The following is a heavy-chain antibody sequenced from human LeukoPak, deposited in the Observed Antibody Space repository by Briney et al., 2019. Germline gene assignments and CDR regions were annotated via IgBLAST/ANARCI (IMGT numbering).Heavy chain of an antibody. D-gene: IGHD3-10*01. Sequence: GASVKVSCKASGYTFISYGINWVRQAPGQGLEWMGWISGYNGNTNYAQNLQGRVTMTRDTSTSTAYMELRSLRSDDTAVYYCARELGGARSYFFPYYGMDVWGQGTTVTVSS. V-gene: IGHV1-18*01. CDR3: ARELGGARSYFFPYYGMDV. CDR1: GYTFISYG. CDR2: ISGYNGNT. J-gene: IGHJ6*02.